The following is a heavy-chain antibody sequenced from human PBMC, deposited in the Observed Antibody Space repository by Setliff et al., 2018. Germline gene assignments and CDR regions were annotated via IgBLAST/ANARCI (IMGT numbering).Heavy chain of an antibody. CDR2: IYYSGST. D-gene: IGHD6-19*01. V-gene: IGHV4-39*01. J-gene: IGHJ4*02. Sequence: PSETLSLTCTVSGGSISSSSYYWGWIRQPPGKGLEWMGSIYYSGSTYYNPSLKSRVTISVDTSKNQFSLKLSSVTAADTAVYYCARRVRIAVLNLYYFEYWGQGTLVTVSS. CDR3: ARRVRIAVLNLYYFEY. CDR1: GGSISSSSYY.